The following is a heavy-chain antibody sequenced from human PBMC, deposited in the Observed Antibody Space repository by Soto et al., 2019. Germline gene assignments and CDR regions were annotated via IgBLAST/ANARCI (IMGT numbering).Heavy chain of an antibody. CDR2: VSAGGDMT. V-gene: IGHV3-23*01. CDR3: ARVDRGGSGSPASYYYSGLDV. D-gene: IGHD3-10*01. J-gene: IGHJ6*02. CDR1: GVTFSSAA. Sequence: DVQLLESGGDLVQPGGSLRLTCAASGVTFSSAAMSWVRQAPGKGLEWVSSVSAGGDMTYYSDSVKGRFTLSRDNSNNALFLQMNSLRAEDTALYYCARVDRGGSGSPASYYYSGLDVWGQGTTVTVSS.